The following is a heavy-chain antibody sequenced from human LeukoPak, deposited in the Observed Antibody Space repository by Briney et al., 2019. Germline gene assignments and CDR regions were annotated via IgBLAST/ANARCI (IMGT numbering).Heavy chain of an antibody. D-gene: IGHD6-13*01. CDR3: AKDRGWLSIAAHFDY. V-gene: IGHV3-30*18. Sequence: GRSLRPSCAASGFTFSSCGMHWVRQAPGKGLEWVAVISYDGSNKYYADSVKGRFTISRDNSKNTLYLQMNSLRAEDTAVYYCAKDRGWLSIAAHFDYWGQGTLVTVSS. J-gene: IGHJ4*02. CDR1: GFTFSSCG. CDR2: ISYDGSNK.